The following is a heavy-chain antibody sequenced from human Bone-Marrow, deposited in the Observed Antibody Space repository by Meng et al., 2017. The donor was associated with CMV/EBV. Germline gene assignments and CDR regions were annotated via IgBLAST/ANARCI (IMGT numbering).Heavy chain of an antibody. CDR1: GFTFSSYS. V-gene: IGHV3-21*01. CDR3: ARGRYGSGSYHTYYYYYGMDV. D-gene: IGHD3-10*01. J-gene: IGHJ6*02. Sequence: GGPLRLSCAASGFTFSSYSMNWVRQAPGKGLEWVSSISSSSSYIYYADSVKGRFTISRDNAKNSLYLQMNSLRAEDTAVYYCARGRYGSGSYHTYYYYYGMDVWGQGTTVTVSS. CDR2: ISSSSSYI.